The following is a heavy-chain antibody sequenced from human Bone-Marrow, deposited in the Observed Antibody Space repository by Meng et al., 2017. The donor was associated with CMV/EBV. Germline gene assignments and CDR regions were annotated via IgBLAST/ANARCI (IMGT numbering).Heavy chain of an antibody. Sequence: GESLKISCAASGFTFSSYWMHWVRQAPGKGLVWVSRINSDGSSTSYADSVKGRFTISRDNAKNTLYLQMNSLRAEDTAVYYCARGEHCSSTSCYKSPYGMDVWGQGTTVTVSS. CDR3: ARGEHCSSTSCYKSPYGMDV. CDR2: INSDGSST. D-gene: IGHD2-2*02. CDR1: GFTFSSYW. J-gene: IGHJ6*02. V-gene: IGHV3-74*01.